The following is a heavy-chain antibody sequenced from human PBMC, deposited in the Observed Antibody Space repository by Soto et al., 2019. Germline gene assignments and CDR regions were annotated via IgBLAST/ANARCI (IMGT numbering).Heavy chain of an antibody. J-gene: IGHJ6*03. D-gene: IGHD4-17*01. CDR2: INHSGST. Sequence: PSETLSLTCAVYGGSFSGYYGSWIRQPPGKGLEWIGEINHSGSTNYNPSLKSRVTISVDTSKNQFSLKLSSVTAADTAVYYCARGFLGVELMTTVTRRGYYMDVWGKGTTVTVSS. CDR1: GGSFSGYY. V-gene: IGHV4-34*01. CDR3: ARGFLGVELMTTVTRRGYYMDV.